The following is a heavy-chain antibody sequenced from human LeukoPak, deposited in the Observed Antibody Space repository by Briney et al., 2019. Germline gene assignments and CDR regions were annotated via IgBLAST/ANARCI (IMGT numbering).Heavy chain of an antibody. CDR1: GGSISSSSYY. V-gene: IGHV4-39*01. J-gene: IGHJ4*02. Sequence: SETLSLTCTVSGGSISSSSYYWGWLRQPPGKGLEWIGSIYYSGSTYYNPSLKRRVTISVDTSKNQFSLKLSSVTAADRAVYYCARLARSFPGVDYWGQGTLVTVSS. CDR2: IYYSGST. CDR3: ARLARSFPGVDY. D-gene: IGHD1-26*01.